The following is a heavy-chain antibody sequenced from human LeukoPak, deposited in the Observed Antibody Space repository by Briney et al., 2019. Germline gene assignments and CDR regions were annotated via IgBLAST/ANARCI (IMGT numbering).Heavy chain of an antibody. Sequence: ASVKVSCTASGYTFTRYAVHWVRQAPGQRLEWMGWIDAGNGNTKYSQKFQGRVTITRDTSASTVYIELTSLTSEDTAMYYCARGPPSALLYCNGRNCYSGLFDPWGQGTLVTVSS. D-gene: IGHD2-15*01. CDR2: IDAGNGNT. V-gene: IGHV1-3*01. CDR1: GYTFTRYA. CDR3: ARGPPSALLYCNGRNCYSGLFDP. J-gene: IGHJ5*02.